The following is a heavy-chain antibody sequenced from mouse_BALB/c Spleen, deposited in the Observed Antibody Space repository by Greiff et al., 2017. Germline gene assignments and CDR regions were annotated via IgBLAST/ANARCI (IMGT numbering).Heavy chain of an antibody. CDR1: GYTFSSYW. D-gene: IGHD2-10*02. CDR3: ARSGYGNYGWFAY. CDR2: ILPGSGST. V-gene: IGHV1-9*01. Sequence: QVQLKESGAELMKPGASVKISCKATGYTFSSYWIEWVKQRPGHGLEWIGEILPGSGSTNYNEKFKGKATFTADTSSNTAYMQLSSLTSEDSAVYYCARSGYGNYGWFAYWGQGTLVTVSA. J-gene: IGHJ3*01.